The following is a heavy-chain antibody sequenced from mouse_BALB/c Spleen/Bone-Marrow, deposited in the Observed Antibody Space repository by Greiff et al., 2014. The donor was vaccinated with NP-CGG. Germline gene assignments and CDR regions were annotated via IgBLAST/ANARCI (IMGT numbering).Heavy chain of an antibody. V-gene: IGHV1S81*02. J-gene: IGHJ1*01. CDR3: ARSGYWYFDV. D-gene: IGHD3-1*01. CDR2: INPSNGRT. Sequence: QVQLKESGAELVKPGASVKLSCKASGYTFTSYWMHWVKQRPGQGLEWIGEINPSNGRTNYVEKFKSKATLSGDKSSNTVYMQLSSLTSEDSAVYYCARSGYWYFDVWGAGTTVTVSA. CDR1: GYTFTSYW.